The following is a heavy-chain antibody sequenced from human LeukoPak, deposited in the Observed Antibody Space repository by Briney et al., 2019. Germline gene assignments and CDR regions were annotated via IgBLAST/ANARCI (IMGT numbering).Heavy chain of an antibody. J-gene: IGHJ6*03. V-gene: IGHV1-69*05. Sequence: ASVKVSCKASGGTFSSYAISWLRQAPGQGLEWMGGIIPIFGTANYAQKFQGRVTITTDESTSTAYMELSSLRSEDTAVYYCGAAGNSYYYYYMDVWGKGTTVTVSS. CDR2: IIPIFGTA. D-gene: IGHD6-13*01. CDR3: GAAGNSYYYYYMDV. CDR1: GGTFSSYA.